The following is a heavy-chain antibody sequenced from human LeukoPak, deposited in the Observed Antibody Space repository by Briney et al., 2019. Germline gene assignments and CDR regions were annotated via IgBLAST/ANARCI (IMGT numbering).Heavy chain of an antibody. D-gene: IGHD2-2*01. Sequence: PGGSLRLSCAASGFTFSSYGMHWVRQAPGKGLEWVAFIRYDGSNKYYADSVKGRFTISRDNSKNTLHLQMNSLRAEDTAVYYCAIRGYCSNSSCSAGDYWGQGTLVTVSS. CDR3: AIRGYCSNSSCSAGDY. CDR2: IRYDGSNK. CDR1: GFTFSSYG. J-gene: IGHJ4*02. V-gene: IGHV3-30*02.